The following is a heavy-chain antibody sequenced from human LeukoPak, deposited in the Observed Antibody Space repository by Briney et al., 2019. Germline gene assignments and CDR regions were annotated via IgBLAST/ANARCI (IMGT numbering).Heavy chain of an antibody. CDR3: AKERTQTTSFDY. CDR1: GFTFSTYA. J-gene: IGHJ4*02. D-gene: IGHD2/OR15-2a*01. CDR2: ISGSGGNT. Sequence: PGGSLRLSCTPSGFTFSTYAMSWVRQAPGKGLEWVSLISGSGGNTYFADSVKGRFTISRDNSKNTLYLQMNSLRAEDTATYYCAKERTQTTSFDYWGQGTLVTASS. V-gene: IGHV3-23*01.